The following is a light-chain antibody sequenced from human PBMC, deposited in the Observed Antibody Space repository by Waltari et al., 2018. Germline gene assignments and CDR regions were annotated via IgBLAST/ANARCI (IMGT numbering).Light chain of an antibody. Sequence: QSVLTQPPSLSGPPGPRVTISCAGSSSNIDINTLNCYQQLPGTAHKLLIYSNNQRPSGVPDRISGSRSGTSASLAVSGLQSEDEADYYCAVWDGSLNAYVFGAGTKVTVL. CDR3: AVWDGSLNAYV. J-gene: IGLJ1*01. V-gene: IGLV1-44*01. CDR2: SNN. CDR1: SSNIDINT.